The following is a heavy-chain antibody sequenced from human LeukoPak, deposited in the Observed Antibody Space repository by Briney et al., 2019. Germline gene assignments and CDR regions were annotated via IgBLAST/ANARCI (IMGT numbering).Heavy chain of an antibody. J-gene: IGHJ3*02. CDR3: ARRGLLRYFGPRKSDAFDI. CDR2: MNDSGSI. Sequence: ASETLSLTCTVYGGSFSGYYWSWIRQPPGKGLEWIAEMNDSGSINYNPSLKSRLTISVDTSKKQFSLKLSSVTAADTAVYYCARRGLLRYFGPRKSDAFDIWGQGTMVTVSS. D-gene: IGHD3-9*01. CDR1: GGSFSGYY. V-gene: IGHV4-34*01.